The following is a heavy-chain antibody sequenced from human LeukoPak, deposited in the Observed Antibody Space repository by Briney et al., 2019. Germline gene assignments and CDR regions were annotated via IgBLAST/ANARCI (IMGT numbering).Heavy chain of an antibody. V-gene: IGHV3-7*01. CDR2: INPDGNEK. CDR1: GFTFSLYW. CDR3: AKGGSIYCSGGSCYPPGTLNY. J-gene: IGHJ4*02. D-gene: IGHD2-15*01. Sequence: GGSLRLSCAASGFTFSLYWMNWVRQAPGKGLEWVANINPDGNEKYYVDSVKGRFTISRDNSKNTLYLQMNSLRAEDTAVYYCAKGGSIYCSGGSCYPPGTLNYWGQGTLVTVSS.